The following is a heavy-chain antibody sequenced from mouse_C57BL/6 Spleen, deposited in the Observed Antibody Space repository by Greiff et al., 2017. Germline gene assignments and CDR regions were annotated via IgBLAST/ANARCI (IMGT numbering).Heavy chain of an antibody. D-gene: IGHD1-1*01. J-gene: IGHJ2*01. CDR2: IDPSDSYT. CDR1: GYTFTSYW. CDR3: ARGTTVVVDY. V-gene: IGHV1-59*01. Sequence: VQLQQPGAELVRPGTSVTLSCKASGYTFTSYWMHWVKQRPGQGLEWIGVIDPSDSYTNYNQKFKGKATLTVDTSSSTAYMQLSSLTSEDSAVYYCARGTTVVVDYWGQGTTLTVSS.